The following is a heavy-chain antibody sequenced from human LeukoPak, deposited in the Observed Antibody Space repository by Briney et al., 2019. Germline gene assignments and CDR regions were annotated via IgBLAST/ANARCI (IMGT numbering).Heavy chain of an antibody. CDR3: ARGYYDSGTYSFDY. V-gene: IGHV1-8*01. J-gene: IGHJ4*02. D-gene: IGHD3-22*01. Sequence: ASVKVSCKASGYTFTSYDINWVRQATGQGLERMGWMNPNSGNTGYAKKFQGRVTMTRNTTISTAYMEVSSLRSEDTAVYSCARGYYDSGTYSFDYWGQGTLVTVSS. CDR2: MNPNSGNT. CDR1: GYTFTSYD.